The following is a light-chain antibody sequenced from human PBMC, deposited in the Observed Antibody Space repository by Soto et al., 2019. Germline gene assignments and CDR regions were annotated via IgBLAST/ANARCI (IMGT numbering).Light chain of an antibody. J-gene: IGKJ3*01. CDR3: QQYDSSRT. V-gene: IGKV3-20*01. Sequence: DIVLTQSPGTLSLSPGETATLSCRASQSVGSNYFAWYQQKPGQAPRLLIYGASRRATGIPDRFSGSGAGTDFTLAISRLEPGDFAVYYCQQYDSSRTFCPVTKVDIK. CDR2: GAS. CDR1: QSVGSNY.